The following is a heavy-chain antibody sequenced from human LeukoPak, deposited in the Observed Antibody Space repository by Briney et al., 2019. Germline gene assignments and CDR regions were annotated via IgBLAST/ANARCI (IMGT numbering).Heavy chain of an antibody. J-gene: IGHJ4*02. CDR3: ARVEFYYDSSGYHRPFDY. Sequence: PGGSLRLSCAASGFTFSSSTMNWVRQAPGKGLEWVSSLSSSSNYIYYADSVKGRFTISRDNAKNSLYLQMNSLRAEDTAVYYCARVEFYYDSSGYHRPFDYWGQGTLVIVSS. D-gene: IGHD3-22*01. CDR2: LSSSSNYI. CDR1: GFTFSSST. V-gene: IGHV3-21*01.